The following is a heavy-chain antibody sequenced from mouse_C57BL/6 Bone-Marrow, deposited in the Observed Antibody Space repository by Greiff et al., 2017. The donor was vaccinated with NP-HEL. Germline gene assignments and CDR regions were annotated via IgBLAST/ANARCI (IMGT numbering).Heavy chain of an antibody. J-gene: IGHJ4*01. CDR2: IYPGSGST. Sequence: QVQLQQPGAELVKPGASVKMSCKASGYTFTSYWITWVKQRPGQGLEWIGDIYPGSGSTNYNEKFKSKATLTVDTSSSPAYMQLSSLTSEDSAVYYCARGGSNEGAMDYWGQGTSVTVSS. D-gene: IGHD2-5*01. CDR1: GYTFTSYW. V-gene: IGHV1-55*01. CDR3: ARGGSNEGAMDY.